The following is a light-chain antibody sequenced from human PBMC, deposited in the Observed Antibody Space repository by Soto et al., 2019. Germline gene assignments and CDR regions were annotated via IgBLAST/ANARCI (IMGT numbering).Light chain of an antibody. V-gene: IGKV3-11*01. CDR3: HQRQSWPRT. J-gene: IGKJ1*01. CDR1: QSVSSKY. Sequence: EIVLSQSPGTLSLSPGERATLSCRASQSVSSKYLAWYQQKPGQAPRVLIYGTSNRAAGVPARFSGSGSGTDFTLTISDVEPEDFAVYYCHQRQSWPRTFGQGTTVDI. CDR2: GTS.